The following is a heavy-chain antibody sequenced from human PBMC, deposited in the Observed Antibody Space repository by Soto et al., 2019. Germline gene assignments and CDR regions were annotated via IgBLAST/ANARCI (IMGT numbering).Heavy chain of an antibody. CDR1: GYTLTDHY. V-gene: IGHV1-2*02. D-gene: IGHD2-15*01. CDR2: LNPDSGAT. Sequence: QVRLVQSGAEVKKPGASVKVSCKASGYTLTDHYIHWVRQAPGQGLEWMGWLNPDSGATNYALKFQGRVIMSTDTSINTAYMELRWLTSDDTAVYYCARDPSTQGWFDPWGQGNLVTVSS. CDR3: ARDPSTQGWFDP. J-gene: IGHJ5*02.